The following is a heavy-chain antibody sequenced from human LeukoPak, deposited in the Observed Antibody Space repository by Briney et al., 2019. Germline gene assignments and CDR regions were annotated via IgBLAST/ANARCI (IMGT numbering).Heavy chain of an antibody. CDR2: NNSDGSST. CDR3: ARDRPYSGCEDVDTAIDY. D-gene: IGHD5-18*01. CDR1: GFTFSSYW. Sequence: GGSLRLSCAASGFTFSSYWMHWVRQAPGKGLVWVSRNNSDGSSTSYADSVKGRFTISRDNAKNTLYLQMNSLRAEDTAVYYCARDRPYSGCEDVDTAIDYWGQGTLVTVSS. J-gene: IGHJ4*02. V-gene: IGHV3-74*01.